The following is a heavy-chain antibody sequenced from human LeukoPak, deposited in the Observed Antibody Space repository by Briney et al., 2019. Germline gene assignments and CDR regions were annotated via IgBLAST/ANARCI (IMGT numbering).Heavy chain of an antibody. Sequence: PGRSLRLSCAASGFTFSSYGMHWVRQAPGKGLEWVSYISTSGSSIYYADSVKGRFTISRDNAKDSVYLQMNSLRDEDTAVYYCARGAYYAMDVWGQGTTVTVSS. J-gene: IGHJ6*02. V-gene: IGHV3-48*02. CDR2: ISTSGSSI. CDR3: ARGAYYAMDV. CDR1: GFTFSSYG.